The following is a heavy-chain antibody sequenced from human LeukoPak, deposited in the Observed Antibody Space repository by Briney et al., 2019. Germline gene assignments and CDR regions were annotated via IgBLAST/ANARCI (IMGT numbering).Heavy chain of an antibody. CDR1: GFTFSSYW. D-gene: IGHD3-22*01. V-gene: IGHV3-74*01. J-gene: IGHJ3*02. Sequence: GGSLRLSCAASGFTFSSYWMHWVRQVPGKGLVWVSRINSDGSSTSYADSVKGRFTIPRDDAKNSLYLQMNSLRAEDTAVYYCARSEGYYDSSGYYFMAFDIWGQGTMVTVSS. CDR3: ARSEGYYDSSGYYFMAFDI. CDR2: INSDGSST.